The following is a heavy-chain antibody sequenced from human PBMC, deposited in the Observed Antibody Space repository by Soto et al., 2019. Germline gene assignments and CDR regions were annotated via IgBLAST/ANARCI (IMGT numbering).Heavy chain of an antibody. CDR1: GGTFSSYA. CDR3: ARGPYYYDSSGLKGRGRHFDY. D-gene: IGHD3-22*01. V-gene: IGHV1-69*13. J-gene: IGHJ4*01. CDR2: IIPIFGTA. Sequence: GASVKVSCKASGGTFSSYAISWVRQAPGQGLEWMGGIIPIFGTANYAQKFQGRVTITADESTSTAYMELSSLRSEDTAVYYCARGPYYYDSSGLKGRGRHFDYWG.